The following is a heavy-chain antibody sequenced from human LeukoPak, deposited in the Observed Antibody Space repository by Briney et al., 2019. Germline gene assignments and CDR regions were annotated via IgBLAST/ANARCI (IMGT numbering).Heavy chain of an antibody. CDR2: ISSGGMTI. CDR1: GFTFSSYE. D-gene: IGHD3-9*01. Sequence: PAGSLRLSCEASGFTFSSYEMNWVRQAPGKGLEWISYISSGGMTIYYADSVRGRFTVSRDNTKNSLFLQMNSLRAEDTAVYFCARDDYDIVTGYYSMYSYGVDVWGQGTAVSVS. V-gene: IGHV3-48*03. J-gene: IGHJ6*02. CDR3: ARDDYDIVTGYYSMYSYGVDV.